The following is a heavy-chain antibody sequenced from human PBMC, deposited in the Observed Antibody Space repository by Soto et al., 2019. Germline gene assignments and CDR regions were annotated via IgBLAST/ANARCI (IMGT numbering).Heavy chain of an antibody. CDR3: AKDTTDPTYYYGMDV. J-gene: IGHJ6*02. Sequence: GGSLRLSCAASGFTFSSYAMSWVRQAPGKGLEWVSAISGSGGSTYYADSVKGRFTISRDNSKNTLYLQMNSLRAEDTAVYYCAKDTTDPTYYYGMDVWGQGTTVTVSS. D-gene: IGHD4-4*01. CDR2: ISGSGGST. CDR1: GFTFSSYA. V-gene: IGHV3-23*01.